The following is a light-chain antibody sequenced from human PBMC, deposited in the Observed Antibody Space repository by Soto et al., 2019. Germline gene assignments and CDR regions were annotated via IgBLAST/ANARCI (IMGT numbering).Light chain of an antibody. V-gene: IGKV4-1*01. CDR3: QQYYSSPPA. CDR1: QSVLYSSNSANY. CDR2: WAS. J-gene: IGKJ4*01. Sequence: DIVMTQSPDSLAVSLGERATINCKSSQSVLYSSNSANYLAWYQQKPGQPPKLLIYWASTRESGVPDRFSGSGSGTDFSLTISSLQAGDVAVYYCQQYYSSPPAFGGGTKVEIK.